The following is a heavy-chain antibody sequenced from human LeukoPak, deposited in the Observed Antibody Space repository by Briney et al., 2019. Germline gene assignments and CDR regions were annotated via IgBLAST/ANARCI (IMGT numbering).Heavy chain of an antibody. CDR1: SGSISSYY. CDR2: IYYSGST. V-gene: IGHV4-59*01. J-gene: IGHJ4*02. CDR3: ARDLLAYCSSTSCYQFVY. D-gene: IGHD2-2*01. Sequence: SETLSLTCTVSSGSISSYYWSWIRQPPGKGLEWIGYIYYSGSTNYNPSLKSRVTISVDTSKNQFSLKLSSVTAADTAVYYCARDLLAYCSSTSCYQFVYWGQGTLVTVSS.